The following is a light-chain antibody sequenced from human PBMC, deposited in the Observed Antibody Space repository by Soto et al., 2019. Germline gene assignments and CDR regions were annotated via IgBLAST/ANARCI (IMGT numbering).Light chain of an antibody. CDR3: QQYSTYPLT. J-gene: IGKJ4*01. CDR2: DAS. Sequence: DRQMTQSPSTLSASIGDRVTITCRASQSITTFLAWYLQKPGKAPQILIYDASKLEPGVPSRLSGGGSGTEFTLTISSLQPDDFATYYCQQYSTYPLTFGGGTKVDIK. CDR1: QSITTF. V-gene: IGKV1-5*01.